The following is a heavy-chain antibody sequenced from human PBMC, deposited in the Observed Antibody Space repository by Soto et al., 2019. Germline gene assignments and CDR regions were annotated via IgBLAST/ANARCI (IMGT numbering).Heavy chain of an antibody. V-gene: IGHV1-2*04. D-gene: IGHD2-15*01. CDR3: ARGPYCSGGSCYSDYFDY. CDR1: GYTFTGYY. Sequence: ASVKVACKASGYTFTGYYMHWLRQAPGQGLEWMGWINPNSGGTNYAQKFQGCVTMTRDTSISTAYMELSRLRSDDTAVYSCARGPYCSGGSCYSDYFDYWGQGTLVTVYS. J-gene: IGHJ4*02. CDR2: INPNSGGT.